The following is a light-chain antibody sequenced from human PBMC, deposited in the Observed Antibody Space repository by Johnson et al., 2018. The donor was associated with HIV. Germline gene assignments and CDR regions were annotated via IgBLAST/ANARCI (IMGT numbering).Light chain of an antibody. CDR2: DND. Sequence: QFVLTQPPSVSAAPGQRVNISCSGHSSNIENYFVSWYQRLPGTAPKLLIYDNDQRPSGIPDRFSGSKSGTSANLGITGLQTGDEADYYCGTWDSSLSAYVFGTGTKVTVL. CDR3: GTWDSSLSAYV. J-gene: IGLJ1*01. V-gene: IGLV1-51*01. CDR1: SSNIENYF.